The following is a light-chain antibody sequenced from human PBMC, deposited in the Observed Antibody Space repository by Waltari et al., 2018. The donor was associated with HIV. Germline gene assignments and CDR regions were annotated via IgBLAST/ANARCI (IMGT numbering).Light chain of an antibody. CDR3: ASYGGRNNRVL. J-gene: IGLJ2*01. CDR2: EVE. Sequence: QSALTQPPSASGSPEQSVTLSCTGTRSDIGNYAYVSWYQQHPGKAPKLLIYEVEKRPSGGPDRFSGSKSGDTASLTVSGLQAEDEADYYCASYGGRNNRVLFGGGTRLTVL. CDR1: RSDIGNYAY. V-gene: IGLV2-8*01.